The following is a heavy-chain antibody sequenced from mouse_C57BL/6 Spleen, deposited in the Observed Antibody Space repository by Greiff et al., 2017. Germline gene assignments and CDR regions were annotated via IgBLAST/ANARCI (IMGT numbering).Heavy chain of an antibody. Sequence: QVKLQQSGAELVKPGASVKMSCKASGYTFTTYPIEWLKQNHGKSLEWIGNFHPYNDDTKYNEQFKCKATLTVEKSSSTVYLELGRLTSDDSAVYYCATGKGYAMGYWGQGASVTVSS. J-gene: IGHJ4*01. V-gene: IGHV1-47*01. CDR1: GYTFTTYP. CDR3: ATGKGYAMGY. CDR2: FHPYNDDT. D-gene: IGHD2-1*01.